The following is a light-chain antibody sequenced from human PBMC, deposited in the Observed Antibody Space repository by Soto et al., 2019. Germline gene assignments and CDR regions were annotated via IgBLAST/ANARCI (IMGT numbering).Light chain of an antibody. CDR2: GAS. CDR3: QQYSVWPLT. CDR1: QSVGRSF. V-gene: IGKV3-20*01. J-gene: IGKJ4*01. Sequence: EIVLTQSPGTLSLSPGERATLSCRASQSVGRSFLAWYQQIPGQAPRLLIYGASSRATGIPDRFSGSGSEAEFTLTISSLQSEDFAVYYCQQYSVWPLTFGGGTKVEIK.